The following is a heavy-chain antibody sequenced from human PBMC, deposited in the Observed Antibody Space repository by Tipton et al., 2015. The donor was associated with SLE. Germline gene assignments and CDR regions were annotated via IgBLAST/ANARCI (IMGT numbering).Heavy chain of an antibody. CDR3: ARLGTEWAYVDV. V-gene: IGHV4-34*01. J-gene: IGHJ6*04. D-gene: IGHD1-14*01. CDR1: GGSFSGYY. CDR2: INHSGST. Sequence: TLSLTCAVYGGSFSGYYWSWIRQPPGKGLEWIGEINHSGSTNYNPSLKSRVTISVDTSNNQFSLKLSSVAAADTAVYYCARLGTEWAYVDVWGKGTTVTVSS.